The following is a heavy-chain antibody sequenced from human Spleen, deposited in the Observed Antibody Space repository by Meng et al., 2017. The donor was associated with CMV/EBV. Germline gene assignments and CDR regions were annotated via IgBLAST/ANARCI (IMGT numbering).Heavy chain of an antibody. Sequence: GESLKISCAASGFMFSRYGMNWVRQAPGKGLEWVANINQNGDGEHFVDSLKGRFTISRDNAKNSLYLQMNSLRDGDTAVYYCARRGPGSWVTFDLWGQGTMVTVSS. D-gene: IGHD3-10*01. CDR3: ARRGPGSWVTFDL. V-gene: IGHV3-7*01. J-gene: IGHJ3*01. CDR2: INQNGDGE. CDR1: GFMFSRYG.